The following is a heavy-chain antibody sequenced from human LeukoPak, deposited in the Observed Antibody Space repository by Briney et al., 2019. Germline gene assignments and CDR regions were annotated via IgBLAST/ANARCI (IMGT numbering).Heavy chain of an antibody. J-gene: IGHJ4*02. CDR3: VRVSARGPTGAGDL. D-gene: IGHD1-26*01. CDR1: GFTDSSYN. CDR2: PYSGGNT. Sequence: GGTLRLSGAASGFTDSSYNMSWVRQAPGKGLECVSIPYSGGNTFSADSAKGQFTISRDTSKTTLYLHMNILTVEDTAMYSCVRVSARGPTGAGDLWGQGTLVTVSS. V-gene: IGHV3-53*01.